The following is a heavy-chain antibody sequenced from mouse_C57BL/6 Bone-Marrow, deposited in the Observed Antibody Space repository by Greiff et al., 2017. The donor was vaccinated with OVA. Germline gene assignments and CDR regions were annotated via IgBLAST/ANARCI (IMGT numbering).Heavy chain of an antibody. CDR1: GFTFSDYG. Sequence: LVESGGGLVKPGGSLKLSCAASGFTFSDYGMHWVRQAPEKGLEWVAYISSGSSTIYYADTVKGRFTISRDNAKNTLFLQMTSLRSEDTAMYYCARNGYFSYWYFDVWGTGTTVTVSS. V-gene: IGHV5-17*01. D-gene: IGHD2-3*01. CDR3: ARNGYFSYWYFDV. J-gene: IGHJ1*03. CDR2: ISSGSSTI.